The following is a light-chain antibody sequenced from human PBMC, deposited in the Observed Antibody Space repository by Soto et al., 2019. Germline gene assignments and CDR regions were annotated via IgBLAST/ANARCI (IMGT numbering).Light chain of an antibody. CDR1: QSVGSK. J-gene: IGKJ4*01. CDR2: DAS. Sequence: EIVLTQSPATLSLSPGERVTLSCRASQSVGSKLAWYQHKPGQAPRLLIYDASNRATGVPARFSGSGSGTDFTLTISSLEPEDFAVYYCQERSDWPPLTFGGGTKVEIK. CDR3: QERSDWPPLT. V-gene: IGKV3-11*01.